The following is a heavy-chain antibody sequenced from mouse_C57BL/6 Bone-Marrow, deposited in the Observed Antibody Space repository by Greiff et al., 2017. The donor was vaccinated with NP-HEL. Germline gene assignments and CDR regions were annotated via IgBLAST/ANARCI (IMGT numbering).Heavy chain of an antibody. CDR3: AGDYYGSSYVRFAY. V-gene: IGHV12-3*01. D-gene: IGHD1-1*01. CDR1: GFPITSVYY. J-gene: IGHJ3*01. Sequence: VQLQESGPGLVKPSQSLFLTCSITGFPITSVYYWIWIRQSPGKPLEWMGYITHSGETFYNPSLQSPISITRETSKNQFFLQLNSVTTEDTAMYYCAGDYYGSSYVRFAYWGQGTLVTVSA. CDR2: ITHSGET.